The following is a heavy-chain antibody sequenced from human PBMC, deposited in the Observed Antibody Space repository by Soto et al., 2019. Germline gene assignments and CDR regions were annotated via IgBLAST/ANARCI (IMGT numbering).Heavy chain of an antibody. V-gene: IGHV4-31*03. CDR2: IYYSGST. J-gene: IGHJ4*02. CDR3: ARGPLEFDSSGYYYYFDY. D-gene: IGHD3-22*01. CDR1: GGSISSGGYY. Sequence: SETLSLTCTVSGGSISSGGYYWSWIRQHPGKGLEWIGYIYYSGSTYYNPSLKSRVTISVDTSKNHFSLKLSSVTAADTAVYYCARGPLEFDSSGYYYYFDYWGQGTLVTVSS.